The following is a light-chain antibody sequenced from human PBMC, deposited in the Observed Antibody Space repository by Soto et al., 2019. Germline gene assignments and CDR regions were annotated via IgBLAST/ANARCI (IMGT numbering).Light chain of an antibody. CDR2: DAS. J-gene: IGKJ2*01. CDR3: QQRSNFYT. CDR1: QSVSSY. Sequence: EIVLTQSPATLSLSPGERATLSCRASQSVSSYLAWYQQKPGQAPRLLIYDASNRATGIPARFSGSGSGTDFTLTISSLEPEDFAVYYCQQRSNFYTFGQGTKVDIK. V-gene: IGKV3-11*01.